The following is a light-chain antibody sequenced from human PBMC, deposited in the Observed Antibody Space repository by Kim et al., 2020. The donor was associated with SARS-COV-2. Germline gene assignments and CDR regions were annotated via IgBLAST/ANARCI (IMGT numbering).Light chain of an antibody. J-gene: IGLJ1*01. CDR3: SSYTRSSTHYV. CDR1: SSDVGSYNY. V-gene: IGLV2-14*03. CDR2: AVS. Sequence: QSITITFTGTSSDVGSYNYVSWYKQHPGKAPILMIYAVSNRPSGVSKRFSGSKSGNTASLTISGLQAEDEADYYCSSYTRSSTHYVFGTGTKVTVL.